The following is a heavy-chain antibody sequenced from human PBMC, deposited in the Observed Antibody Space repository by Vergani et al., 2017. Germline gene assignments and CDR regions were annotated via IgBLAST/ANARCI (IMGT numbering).Heavy chain of an antibody. J-gene: IGHJ4*02. CDR3: ASGRPLRAARLSV. CDR2: INHSGST. Sequence: QVQLQQWGAGLLKPSETLSLTCAVYGGSFSGYHWSWIRQPPGKGLEWIGEINHSGSTNYNPSLKSRVTISVDTSKNQFSLKLSSVTAADTAVYYCASGRPLRAARLSVWGQGTLVTVSS. V-gene: IGHV4-34*01. D-gene: IGHD6-6*01. CDR1: GGSFSGYH.